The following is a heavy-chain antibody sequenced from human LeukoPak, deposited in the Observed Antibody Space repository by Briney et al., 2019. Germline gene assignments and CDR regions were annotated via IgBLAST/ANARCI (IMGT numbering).Heavy chain of an antibody. CDR1: GGSFSGYY. CDR2: INHSGST. V-gene: IGHV4-34*01. D-gene: IGHD2-2*01. Sequence: SETLSLTCAVYGGSFSGYYWSWIRKPPGKGLEWIGEINHSGSTNYNPPLTSRVTISVDTSKNQFSLMLSSVTAADTAVYYCARGPCYPRRSSSTSCYYLLWGQGTLVTVSS. CDR3: ARGPCYPRRSSSTSCYYLL. J-gene: IGHJ4*02.